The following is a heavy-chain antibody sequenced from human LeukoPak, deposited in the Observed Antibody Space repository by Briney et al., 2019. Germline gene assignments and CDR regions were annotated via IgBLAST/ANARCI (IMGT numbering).Heavy chain of an antibody. CDR1: GFTFSSYA. V-gene: IGHV3-33*01. CDR3: ARKENDAFDI. Sequence: GGSLRLSCAASGFTFSSYAMQWVRQAPGKGLEWVALIWYDGSNKYYADSVKGRFTISRDNSKNTLYLQMNSLRAEDTAVYYCARKENDAFDIWGQGTMVTVSS. J-gene: IGHJ3*02. CDR2: IWYDGSNK.